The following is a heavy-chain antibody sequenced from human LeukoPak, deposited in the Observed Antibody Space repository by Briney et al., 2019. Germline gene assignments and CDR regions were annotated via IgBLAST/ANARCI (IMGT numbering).Heavy chain of an antibody. D-gene: IGHD4-11*01. CDR2: ISGSGGST. J-gene: IGHJ4*02. CDR3: VRLYDDYTNGHFDS. CDR1: GFTFSSYA. V-gene: IGHV3-23*01. Sequence: GGSLRLSCAASGFTFSSYAMSWVRQAPGKGLEWVSAISGSGGSTYYADSVKGRFTISRDNSKNTLYLQMNGLRAEDTAVYYCVRLYDDYTNGHFDSWGQGTLVTVSS.